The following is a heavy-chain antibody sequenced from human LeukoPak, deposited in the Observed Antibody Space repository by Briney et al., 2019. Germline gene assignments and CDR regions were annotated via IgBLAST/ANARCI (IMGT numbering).Heavy chain of an antibody. Sequence: GGSLRLSCAPSGFTLSNNGMTWVRKAPGKGLEWVSSISDNAGGTFYADSVKGRFTISRDNSKNTLYLQMNSLRAEDTAVYYCARDRVRWALEYWGQGTLVTVSS. V-gene: IGHV3-23*01. CDR3: ARDRVRWALEY. J-gene: IGHJ4*02. D-gene: IGHD1-26*01. CDR1: GFTLSNNG. CDR2: ISDNAGGT.